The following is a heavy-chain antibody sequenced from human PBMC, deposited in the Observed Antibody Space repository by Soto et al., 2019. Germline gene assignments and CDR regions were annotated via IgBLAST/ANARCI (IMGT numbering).Heavy chain of an antibody. CDR1: GYTFTSYG. J-gene: IGHJ4*02. CDR2: IHGYNGDT. CDR3: ARDIDYNIDY. Sequence: QIQLVQSGGEVREPGASVKVSCKSSGYTFTSYGVSWVRQDPGQGLEWMGWIHGYNGDTQYAQKFQGRLSVTTDTSTDTAYMELTSLRYDVTAVYYCARDIDYNIDYWGQGTLVTVSS. V-gene: IGHV1-18*04. D-gene: IGHD1-1*01.